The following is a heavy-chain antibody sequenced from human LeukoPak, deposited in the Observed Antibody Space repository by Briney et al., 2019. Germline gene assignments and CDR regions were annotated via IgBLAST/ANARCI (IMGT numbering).Heavy chain of an antibody. J-gene: IGHJ4*02. D-gene: IGHD4-17*01. CDR2: IYSGDTT. CDR1: GFTLSSYS. Sequence: GGSLRLSCAASGFTLSSYSMNWVRQAPGKGLEWVSLIYSGDTTYYADSVKGRFTISRDNSKNTLYLQMNSLRADDTALYYCARRGYGDYAPFDYWGQGTLVTVSS. CDR3: ARRGYGDYAPFDY. V-gene: IGHV3-66*04.